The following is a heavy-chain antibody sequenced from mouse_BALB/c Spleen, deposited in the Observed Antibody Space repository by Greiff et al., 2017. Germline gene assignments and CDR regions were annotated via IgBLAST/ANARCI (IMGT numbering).Heavy chain of an antibody. CDR2: ISSGSSTI. Sequence: EVQVVESGGGLVQPGGSRKLSCAASGFTFSSFGMHWVRQAPEKGLEWVAYISSGSSTIYYADTVKGRFTISRDNPKNTLFLQMTSLRSEDTAMYYCARSLRREAYWGQGTLVTVSA. D-gene: IGHD2-12*01. J-gene: IGHJ3*01. CDR3: ARSLRREAY. V-gene: IGHV5-17*02. CDR1: GFTFSSFG.